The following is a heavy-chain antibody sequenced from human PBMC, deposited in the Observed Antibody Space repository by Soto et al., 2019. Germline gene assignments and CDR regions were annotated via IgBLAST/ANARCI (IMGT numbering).Heavy chain of an antibody. CDR1: GFTLDSAW. D-gene: IGHD6-19*01. V-gene: IGHV3-15*01. Sequence: PGGSLRLSCAASGFTLDSAWVSWVRQAPGKGLEWVAQAKRKAAGGAIDYAAPVKGRFIISRDDSKNMAYLQMNSLKIEDTALYYCTTGYGSDWYGWGQGT. J-gene: IGHJ4*02. CDR3: TTGYGSDWYG. CDR2: AKRKAAGGAI.